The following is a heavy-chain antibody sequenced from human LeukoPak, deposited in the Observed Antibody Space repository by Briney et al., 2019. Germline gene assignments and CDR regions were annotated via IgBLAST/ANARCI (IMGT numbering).Heavy chain of an antibody. CDR2: INPNSGGT. D-gene: IGHD1-26*01. CDR1: GYTFTGYY. CDR3: ARESRIEGTMGNWFDP. J-gene: IGHJ5*02. Sequence: ASVKVSCKASGYTFTGYYMHWVRQAPGQGLEWMGWINPNSGGTNYAQKFQGWVTMTRDTSTSTAYMELSRLRSDDTAVYYCARESRIEGTMGNWFDPWGQGTLVTVSS. V-gene: IGHV1-2*04.